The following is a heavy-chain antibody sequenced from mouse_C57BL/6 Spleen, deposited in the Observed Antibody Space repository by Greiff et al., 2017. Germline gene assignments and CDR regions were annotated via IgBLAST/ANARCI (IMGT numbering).Heavy chain of an antibody. CDR3: ARIITTVVGYFDV. Sequence: EVKLMESGGDLVKPGGSLKLSCAASGFTFSSYGMSWVRQTPDKRLEWVATISSGGSYTYYPDSVKGRFTISRDNAKNTLYLQMSSLKSEDTAMYDCARIITTVVGYFDVWGTGTTVTVSS. CDR2: ISSGGSYT. J-gene: IGHJ1*03. V-gene: IGHV5-6*01. D-gene: IGHD1-1*01. CDR1: GFTFSSYG.